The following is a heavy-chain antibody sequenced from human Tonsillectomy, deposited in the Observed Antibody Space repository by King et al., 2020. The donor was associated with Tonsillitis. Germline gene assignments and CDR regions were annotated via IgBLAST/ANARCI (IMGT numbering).Heavy chain of an antibody. CDR1: GFSFSSYG. D-gene: IGHD3-22*01. CDR3: AKGLSYDSIVYYPPLGY. J-gene: IGHJ4*02. CDR2: IRYDGSNK. V-gene: IGHV3-30*02. Sequence: QLVQSGGGVVQPGGSLRLSCAASGFSFSSYGMHWVRQAPGKGLEWVAFIRYDGSNKYYVDSVKGRFTISRDNSKNTLFLQMNSLSAEDTAVYYCAKGLSYDSIVYYPPLGYWGQGTLVTLSS.